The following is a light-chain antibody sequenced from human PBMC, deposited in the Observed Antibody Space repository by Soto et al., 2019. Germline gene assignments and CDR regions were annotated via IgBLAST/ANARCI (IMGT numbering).Light chain of an antibody. CDR2: DAS. CDR3: QQRSNWPIT. J-gene: IGKJ5*01. V-gene: IGKV3-11*01. CDR1: QSFSSY. Sequence: EIVLTQSPATLSLSPGERATLPARPSQSFSSYFAWYQQKPGRAPRLLIYDASNRATGIPARFIGSGSGTDFTLTISSLEPEDFAVYYCQQRSNWPITFGQGTRLEIK.